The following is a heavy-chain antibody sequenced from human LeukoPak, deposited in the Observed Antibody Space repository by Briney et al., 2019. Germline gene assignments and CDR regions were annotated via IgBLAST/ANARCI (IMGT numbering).Heavy chain of an antibody. CDR1: GFTFSSYA. CDR3: AKGSASSRPYYFDY. D-gene: IGHD6-13*01. J-gene: IGHJ4*02. Sequence: PGESLRLSCGASGFTFSSYAMTWVRQAPGKGLEWVSGITGGGSDTYHADSVKGRFTSSRDNSKNTLYLQMNSLRDEDTALYYCAKGSASSRPYYFDYWGQGILVTVSS. CDR2: ITGGGSDT. V-gene: IGHV3-23*01.